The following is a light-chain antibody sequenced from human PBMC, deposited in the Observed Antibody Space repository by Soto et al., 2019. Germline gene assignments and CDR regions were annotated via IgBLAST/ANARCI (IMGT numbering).Light chain of an antibody. CDR1: QTVSSAY. CDR2: GAS. V-gene: IGKV3-20*01. CDR3: QQYDILSGLT. Sequence: EIVLTQSPATLSLSPGERATLSCRASQTVSSAYLAWYQLKPGQAPRLLISGASSRATGIPDRFSGSGSGTDFTLTISRLEPEDFAVYCCQQYDILSGLTFGGGTKVEIK. J-gene: IGKJ4*01.